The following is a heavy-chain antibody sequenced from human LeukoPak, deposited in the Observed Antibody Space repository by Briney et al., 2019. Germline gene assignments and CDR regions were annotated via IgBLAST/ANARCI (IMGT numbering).Heavy chain of an antibody. CDR1: GFTFSSYG. J-gene: IGHJ6*03. Sequence: GGSLRLSCAASGFTFSSYGMHWVRQAPGKGLEWVAFIRYDGSNKYYADSVKGRFTISRDNSKNTLYLQMNSLRAEDTAVYYCAREAYGPDYYMDVWGKGTTVTISS. CDR2: IRYDGSNK. CDR3: AREAYGPDYYMDV. V-gene: IGHV3-30*02. D-gene: IGHD3-10*01.